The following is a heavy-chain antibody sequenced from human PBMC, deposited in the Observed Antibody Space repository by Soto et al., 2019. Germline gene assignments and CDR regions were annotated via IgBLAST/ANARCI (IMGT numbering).Heavy chain of an antibody. CDR3: ARASRVTYCSSTSCYSNYYYYMDV. CDR1: GFTFSSYS. D-gene: IGHD2-2*01. Sequence: EVQLVESGGGLVKPGGSLRLSCAASGFTFSSYSMNWVRQAPGKGLEWVSSISSSSSYIYYADSVKGRFTISRDNAKNSLYLEMNSLRTEDTTVYYCARASRVTYCSSTSCYSNYYYYMDVWGKGTTVTFSS. CDR2: ISSSSSYI. V-gene: IGHV3-21*01. J-gene: IGHJ6*03.